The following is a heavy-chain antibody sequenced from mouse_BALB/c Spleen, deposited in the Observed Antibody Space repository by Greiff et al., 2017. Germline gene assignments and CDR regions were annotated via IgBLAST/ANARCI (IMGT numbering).Heavy chain of an antibody. CDR1: GYTFTDYN. D-gene: IGHD2-2*01. V-gene: IGHV1S29*02. CDR2: IYPYNGGT. CDR3: ARWGGYDVYYAMDY. Sequence: EAQLQQSGPELVKPGASVKISCKASGYTFTDYNMHWVKQSHGKSLEWIGYIYPYNGGTGYNQKFKSKATLTVDNSSSTAYMELRSLTSEDSAVYYCARWGGYDVYYAMDYWGQGTSVTVSA. J-gene: IGHJ4*01.